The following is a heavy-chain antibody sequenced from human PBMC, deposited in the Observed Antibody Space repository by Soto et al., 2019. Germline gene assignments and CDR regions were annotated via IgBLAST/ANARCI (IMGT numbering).Heavy chain of an antibody. J-gene: IGHJ4*02. D-gene: IGHD3-3*02. CDR3: ATTIRHFWSGRFDY. CDR2: IYYSGST. V-gene: IGHV4-39*01. CDR1: GGSSIGSGYY. Sequence: WSVAGGSSIGSGYYRSRIRQPPGKGLEWIGSIYYSGSTYYNLSLKSRVTISVDTSKNQFSLKLSSVTAADTAVYYCATTIRHFWSGRFDYWGQGTLVTVSS.